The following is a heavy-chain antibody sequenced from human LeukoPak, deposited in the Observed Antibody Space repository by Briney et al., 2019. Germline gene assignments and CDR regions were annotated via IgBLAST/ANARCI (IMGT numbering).Heavy chain of an antibody. CDR2: INHSGST. CDR1: GGSFSGYY. J-gene: IGHJ4*02. CDR3: AREVVDYDSSGYYAFLHY. D-gene: IGHD3-22*01. Sequence: PSETLFLTCAVYGGSFSGYYWSWIRQPPGKGLEWIGEINHSGSTNYNPSLKSRVTISVDTSKNQFSLKLSSVTAADTAVYYCAREVVDYDSSGYYAFLHYWGQGTLVTVSS. V-gene: IGHV4-34*01.